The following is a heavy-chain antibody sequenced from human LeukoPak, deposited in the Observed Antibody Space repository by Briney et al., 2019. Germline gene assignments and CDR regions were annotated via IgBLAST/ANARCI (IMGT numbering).Heavy chain of an antibody. D-gene: IGHD2/OR15-2a*01. CDR1: GFTFRTYG. CDR2: ISYDGSDK. CDR3: AKDLSVPALDV. Sequence: GGSLRLSCAASGFTFRTYGLHWVRQAPGKGLEWVAAISYDGSDKYYADSVKGRFTIPRDNSKNTLYLQMNSLRVEDTALYYCAKDLSVPALDVWGQGTTVTVSS. J-gene: IGHJ6*02. V-gene: IGHV3-30*18.